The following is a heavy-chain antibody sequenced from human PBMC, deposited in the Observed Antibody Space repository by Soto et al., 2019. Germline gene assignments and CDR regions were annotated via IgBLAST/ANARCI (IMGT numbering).Heavy chain of an antibody. V-gene: IGHV1-2*02. D-gene: IGHD6-13*01. CDR1: GYTFTGYY. CDR2: INPNSGGT. J-gene: IGHJ5*02. Sequence: AAPVKVSCKASGYTFTGYYMHWVRQAPGQGLEWMGWINPNSGGTNYAQKFQGRVTMTRDTSISTAYMELSRMRSDDTAVYYCARAGGNIAAESTWFDPWGQGTLVTVYS. CDR3: ARAGGNIAAESTWFDP.